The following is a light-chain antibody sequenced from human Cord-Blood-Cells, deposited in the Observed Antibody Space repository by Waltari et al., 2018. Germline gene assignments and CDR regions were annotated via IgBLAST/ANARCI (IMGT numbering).Light chain of an antibody. J-gene: IGKJ2*03. V-gene: IGKV1-5*03. Sequence: DIQMTQSPSNLSASVGDRVTITCRASQSISSWLAWYQQKPGKAPKLLIYKASSLESGVPSRFSGSGSGTEFTLTISSLQPDDFATYSCQQYNSYPYSFGQGTKLEIK. CDR2: KAS. CDR1: QSISSW. CDR3: QQYNSYPYS.